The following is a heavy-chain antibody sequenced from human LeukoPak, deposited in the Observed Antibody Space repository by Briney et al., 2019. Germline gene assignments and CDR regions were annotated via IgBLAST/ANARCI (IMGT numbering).Heavy chain of an antibody. J-gene: IGHJ4*02. Sequence: PSETLSLTCAVYGGSFSVDYWSWIRQPPRNGLEWIGEINHSGSTNYNPSLKSRVTISVDTSKNQFSLKLSSVTAADTAVYYCAREGAAYSYVPVDYWGQGTLVTVSS. CDR2: INHSGST. CDR3: AREGAAYSYVPVDY. V-gene: IGHV4-34*01. CDR1: GGSFSVDY. D-gene: IGHD5-18*01.